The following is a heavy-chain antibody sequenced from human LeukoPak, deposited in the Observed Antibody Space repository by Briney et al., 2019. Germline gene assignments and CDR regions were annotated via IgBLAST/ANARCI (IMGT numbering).Heavy chain of an antibody. J-gene: IGHJ4*02. CDR1: GFTLSSYE. D-gene: IGHD4-11*01. Sequence: GGSLRLSCTASGFTLSSYEMSWIRQAPGKGLEWVSSIDYSGGETHYADSVKGRFTISRDNAKNSLSLQMNSLRAEDTAVYYCARGPYTDYWGQGTLVTVSS. V-gene: IGHV3-11*04. CDR2: IDYSGGET. CDR3: ARGPYTDY.